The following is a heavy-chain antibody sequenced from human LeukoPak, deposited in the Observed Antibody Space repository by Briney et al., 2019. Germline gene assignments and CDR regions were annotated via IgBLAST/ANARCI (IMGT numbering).Heavy chain of an antibody. V-gene: IGHV3-48*04. D-gene: IGHD1-14*01. Sequence: GGSLRLSCAASGFTFSSYRMNWVRQAPGKGLEWVSYISSSGSSIYYADSVKGRFTISRDNAKNSLYLQMNSLRAEDTAVYYCARVRIAGDYFDYWGQGTLVTVSS. CDR2: ISSSGSSI. J-gene: IGHJ4*02. CDR1: GFTFSSYR. CDR3: ARVRIAGDYFDY.